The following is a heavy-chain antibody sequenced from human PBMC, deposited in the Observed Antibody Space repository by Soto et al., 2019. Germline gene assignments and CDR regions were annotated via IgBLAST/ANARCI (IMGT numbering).Heavy chain of an antibody. D-gene: IGHD2-15*01. V-gene: IGHV4-59*08. CDR3: ARHTRYCSGGSCYLHYFDY. CDR2: IYYSGST. CDR1: GGSISSYY. Sequence: SETLSLTCTVSGGSISSYYWSWIRQPPGKGLEWIGYIYYSGSTNYNPSLKSRVTISVDTSKNQFSLKLSSVTAADTAVYYCARHTRYCSGGSCYLHYFDYWGQGTLVTVSS. J-gene: IGHJ4*02.